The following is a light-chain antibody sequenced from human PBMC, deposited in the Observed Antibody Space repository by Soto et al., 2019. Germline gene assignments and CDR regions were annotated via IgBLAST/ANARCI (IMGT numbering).Light chain of an antibody. CDR2: LNFDGSH. CDR3: QTWGAGIRV. Sequence: QLVLTQSPSASASLGASVKLTCTLSSEYSTYAIAWHQQQPEKGPRYLMKLNFDGSHNKGDGIPDRFSGSSYGAERYLSIPSLQSGDEADYYCQTWGAGIRVFGGG. J-gene: IGLJ2*01. CDR1: SEYSTYA. V-gene: IGLV4-69*01.